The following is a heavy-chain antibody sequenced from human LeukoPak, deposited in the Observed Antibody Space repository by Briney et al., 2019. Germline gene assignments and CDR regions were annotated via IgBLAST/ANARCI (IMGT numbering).Heavy chain of an antibody. D-gene: IGHD3-22*01. V-gene: IGHV3-23*01. Sequence: PGGSLRLSCAASGFTFSRYAMSWVRQAPGKGLEWVSGISSSGDRIYDADSVKGRFTISRDDSKNTLYLQMNSLKTEDTAVYYCTTPRPYDSSGYVIWGQGTMVTVSS. J-gene: IGHJ3*02. CDR3: TTPRPYDSSGYVI. CDR2: ISSSGDRI. CDR1: GFTFSRYA.